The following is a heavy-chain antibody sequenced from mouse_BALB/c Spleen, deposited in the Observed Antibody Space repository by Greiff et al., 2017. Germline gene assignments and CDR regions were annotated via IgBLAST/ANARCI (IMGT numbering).Heavy chain of an antibody. J-gene: IGHJ4*01. CDR1: GFTFSSYG. CDR2: INSNGGST. Sequence: EVQRVESGGGLVQPGGSLKLSCAASGFTFSSYGMSWVRQTPDKRLELVATINSNGGSTYYPDSVKGRFTISRDNAKNTLYLQMSSLKSEDTAMYYCARWYYYAMDYWGQGTSVTVSS. V-gene: IGHV5-6-3*01. CDR3: ARWYYYAMDY. D-gene: IGHD1-1*02.